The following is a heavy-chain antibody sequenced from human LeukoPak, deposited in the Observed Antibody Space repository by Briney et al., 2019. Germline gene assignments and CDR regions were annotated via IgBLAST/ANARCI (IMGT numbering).Heavy chain of an antibody. CDR3: ARYSYGFGTFDY. D-gene: IGHD5-18*01. Sequence: ASVKVSCKASGYTFTGYYMHWVRQAPGQGLEWMGWINPNSGDTNYAQKFQGRVTMTRDTSISTAYMELSRLRSDDTAVYYCARYSYGFGTFDYWGQGTLVTVSS. CDR2: INPNSGDT. V-gene: IGHV1-2*02. CDR1: GYTFTGYY. J-gene: IGHJ4*02.